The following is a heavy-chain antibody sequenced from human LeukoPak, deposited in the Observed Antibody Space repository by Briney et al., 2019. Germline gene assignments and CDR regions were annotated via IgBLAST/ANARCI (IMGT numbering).Heavy chain of an antibody. D-gene: IGHD1-7*01. J-gene: IGHJ3*02. CDR1: GFTFTDAW. V-gene: IGHV3-23*01. Sequence: GGSLRLSCAASGFTFTDAWMSWVRQAPGKGREGVSAISGSGGSTYYGDSVKGRFTISRDNSKNTLYLQMNSLRAEDTAVYYCAKVAGTNAFDIWGQGTMVTVSS. CDR3: AKVAGTNAFDI. CDR2: ISGSGGST.